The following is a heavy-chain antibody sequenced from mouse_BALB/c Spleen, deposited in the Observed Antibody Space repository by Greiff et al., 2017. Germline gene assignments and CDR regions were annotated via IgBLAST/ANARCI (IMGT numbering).Heavy chain of an antibody. J-gene: IGHJ2*01. CDR3: ARWAYYRYGGYFDY. D-gene: IGHD2-14*01. CDR1: GDSITSGY. Sequence: EVQLQQSGPSLVKPSQTLSLTCSVTGDSITSGYWNWIRKFPGNKLEYMGYISYSGSTYYNPSLKSRISITRDTSKNQYYLQLNSVTTEDTATYYCARWAYYRYGGYFDYWGQGTTLTVSS. V-gene: IGHV3-8*02. CDR2: ISYSGST.